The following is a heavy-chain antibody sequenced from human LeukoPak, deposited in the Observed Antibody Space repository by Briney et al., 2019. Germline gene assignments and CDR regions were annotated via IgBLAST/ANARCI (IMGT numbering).Heavy chain of an antibody. CDR2: INPNSGDT. D-gene: IGHD3-3*01. CDR3: VRGGALYYDFWD. CDR1: GYTFTGYY. V-gene: IGHV1-2*02. Sequence: ASVKVSCKGSGYTFTGYYMHWVRQAPGQGLEWMGWINPNSGDTDYAQTFQGRVTMTRDTSIRTTYMELSRLESDDTAVYYCVRGGALYYDFWDWGQGTLVTVSS. J-gene: IGHJ4*02.